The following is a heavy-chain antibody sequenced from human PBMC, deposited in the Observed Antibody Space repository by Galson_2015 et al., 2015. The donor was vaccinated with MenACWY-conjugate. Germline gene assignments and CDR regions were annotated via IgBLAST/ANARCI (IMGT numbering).Heavy chain of an antibody. V-gene: IGHV3-74*01. J-gene: IGHJ4*02. CDR3: AKTRGASFYFDS. Sequence: SLRLSCAASGFIFSTYWVHWVRQAPGKGPVWVSRINPGGSSTTYADSVKDRFTISRDNAKNTLYLQMNSLRPEDTAVFYCAKTRGASFYFDSWGQGTLVTVSS. CDR1: GFIFSTYW. CDR2: INPGGSST. D-gene: IGHD1-26*01.